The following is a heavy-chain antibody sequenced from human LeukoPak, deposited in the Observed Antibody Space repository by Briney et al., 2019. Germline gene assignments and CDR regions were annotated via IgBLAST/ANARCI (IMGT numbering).Heavy chain of an antibody. J-gene: IGHJ3*02. D-gene: IGHD3-16*02. CDR3: ARAQSYDILWGTYRPDAFDI. Sequence: GASVKVSCKASGYTYTSFDINWVRQAPGQGLEWMGWMNPNSSDTGYSQTFQGRVTMTRSTSIGTAYMELTSLTSEDTAVYFCARAQSYDILWGTYRPDAFDIWGQGTLVTVSS. CDR1: GYTYTSFD. V-gene: IGHV1-8*02. CDR2: MNPNSSDT.